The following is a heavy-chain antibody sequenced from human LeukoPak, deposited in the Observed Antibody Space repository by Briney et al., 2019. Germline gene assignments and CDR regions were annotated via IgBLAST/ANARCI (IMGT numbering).Heavy chain of an antibody. V-gene: IGHV3-23*01. CDR3: AKGFYHGSGNDLKNDAFDI. Sequence: GGSLRLSCAASGFTFSSYAMSWVRQAPGKGLEWVSIISGSGGSTYYADSVKGRFTISRDNSKKTQYLQMNSLRAEDTAVYYCAKGFYHGSGNDLKNDAFDIWGQGTMVTVSS. D-gene: IGHD3-10*01. CDR2: ISGSGGST. CDR1: GFTFSSYA. J-gene: IGHJ3*02.